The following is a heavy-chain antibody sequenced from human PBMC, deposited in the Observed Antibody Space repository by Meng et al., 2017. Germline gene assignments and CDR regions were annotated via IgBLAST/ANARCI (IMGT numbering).Heavy chain of an antibody. CDR2: INSDGSST. V-gene: IGHV3-74*01. CDR3: ARDPRDFWSGYYISWFDP. J-gene: IGHJ5*02. D-gene: IGHD3-3*01. CDR1: GFTFSSYW. Sequence: GGSLRLSCAASGFTFSSYWMHWVRQAPGKGLVWVSRINSDGSSTSYADSVKGRFTISRDNAKNTLYLQMNSLRAEDTAVYYFARDPRDFWSGYYISWFDPWGQGTLVTVSS.